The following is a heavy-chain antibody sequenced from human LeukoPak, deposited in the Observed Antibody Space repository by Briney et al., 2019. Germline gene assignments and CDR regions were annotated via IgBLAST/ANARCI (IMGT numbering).Heavy chain of an antibody. CDR2: IYYSGST. CDR1: GGSISSSSYY. Sequence: SETLSLTCTVSGGSISSSSYYWGWVRQPPGKGLEWIGSIYYSGSTYYNPSLKSRVTISVDTSKNQFSLKLSSVTAADTAVYYCARDRSTMIVVANRGLVPEYYFDYWGQGTLVTVSS. CDR3: ARDRSTMIVVANRGLVPEYYFDY. V-gene: IGHV4-39*02. D-gene: IGHD3-22*01. J-gene: IGHJ4*02.